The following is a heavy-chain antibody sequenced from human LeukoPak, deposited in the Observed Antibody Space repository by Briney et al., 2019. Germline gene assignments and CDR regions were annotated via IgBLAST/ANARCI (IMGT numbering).Heavy chain of an antibody. CDR2: INPSSGGP. CDR1: GYTFTDYY. D-gene: IGHD2-15*01. CDR3: ARGDSDGTHR. J-gene: IGHJ5*02. Sequence: ASVKVSCKASGYTFTDYYIHWVRQAPGQGLEWMGWINPSSGGPNYAPKFQGRVTLTRDTSISTTYMELSSLRSDDTAVYYCARGDSDGTHRWGQGTLVTVSS. V-gene: IGHV1-2*02.